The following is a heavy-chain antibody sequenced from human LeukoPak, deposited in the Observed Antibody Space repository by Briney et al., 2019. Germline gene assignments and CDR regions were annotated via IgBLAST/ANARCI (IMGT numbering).Heavy chain of an antibody. J-gene: IGHJ4*02. CDR2: IIPIFGTA. CDR3: AREEDSSGWKPKFDY. Sequence: ASVKVSCKASSYTFTNYAFTWVRQAPGQGLEWMGGIIPIFGTANYAQKFQGRVTITADESTSTAYMELSGLRSEDTAVYYCAREEDSSGWKPKFDYWGQGTLVTVSS. V-gene: IGHV1-69*13. D-gene: IGHD6-19*01. CDR1: SYTFTNYA.